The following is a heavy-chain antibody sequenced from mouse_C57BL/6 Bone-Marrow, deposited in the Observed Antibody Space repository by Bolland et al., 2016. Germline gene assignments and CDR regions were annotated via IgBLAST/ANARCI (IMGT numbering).Heavy chain of an antibody. CDR3: AREGSQDYFDY. V-gene: IGHV1-26*01. J-gene: IGHJ2*01. Sequence: NGGTSYNQKFKGKATLTVDKSSSTAYMELRSLTSEDSAVYYCAREGSQDYFDYWGQG. CDR2: NGGT.